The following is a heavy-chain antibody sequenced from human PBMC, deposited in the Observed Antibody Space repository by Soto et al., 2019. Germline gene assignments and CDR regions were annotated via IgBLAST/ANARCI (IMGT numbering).Heavy chain of an antibody. J-gene: IGHJ4*02. CDR2: INPSGGST. V-gene: IGHV1-46*01. CDR3: ARDLEMATITGYYFDY. CDR1: GYTFTSYY. Sequence: ASVKVSCKASGYTFTSYYMHWVRQAPGQGLEWMGIINPSGGSTSYAQKFQGRVTMTRDTSTSTVYMELSSLRSEDTAVYYCARDLEMATITGYYFDYWGQGTLFTVSS. D-gene: IGHD5-12*01.